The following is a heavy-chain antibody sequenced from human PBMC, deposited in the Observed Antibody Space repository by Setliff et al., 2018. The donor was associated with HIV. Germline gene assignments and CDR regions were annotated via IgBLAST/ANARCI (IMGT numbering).Heavy chain of an antibody. CDR2: ISGSGGST. Sequence: GGSLRLSCAASGFTFSSYAMSWVRQAPGKGLEWVSAISGSGGSTYYADSVKGRFPISRDNAKNTLYLQMNSMRAADTAVYYCAKDLLNFRGFNYYDSSGYFAAIDYWGQGTLVTVSS. D-gene: IGHD3-22*01. J-gene: IGHJ4*02. V-gene: IGHV3-23*01. CDR3: AKDLLNFRGFNYYDSSGYFAAIDY. CDR1: GFTFSSYA.